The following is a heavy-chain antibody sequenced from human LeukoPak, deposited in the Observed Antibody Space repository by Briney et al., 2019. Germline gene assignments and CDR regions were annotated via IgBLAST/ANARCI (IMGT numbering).Heavy chain of an antibody. J-gene: IGHJ4*02. CDR1: GFTFSDYY. Sequence: GGSLRLSCAASGFTFSDYYMGWIRQAPGKGLEWVSYISSSSSYANYADSVKGRFTIPRDNAKNSLYLQMNSLRAEDTAVYYCARDLSGSYYFDYWGQGTLVTVSS. CDR3: ARDLSGSYYFDY. CDR2: ISSSSSYA. V-gene: IGHV3-11*05. D-gene: IGHD1-26*01.